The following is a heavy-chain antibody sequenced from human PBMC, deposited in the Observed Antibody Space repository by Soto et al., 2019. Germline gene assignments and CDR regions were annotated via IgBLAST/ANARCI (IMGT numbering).Heavy chain of an antibody. Sequence: VQLVQSGAEVKKPGSSVKLSCKASGGTFNRYAISWVRQAPGQGLEWMGGIIPIFGTANYAQKSQGRVAIIADESTSAAYMELRSLRSEDTAVYYCALWGFRDGNNSKYNYSGMDVWGQGTTVTVSS. CDR2: IIPIFGTA. D-gene: IGHD1-1*01. CDR3: ALWGFRDGNNSKYNYSGMDV. CDR1: GGTFNRYA. J-gene: IGHJ6*02. V-gene: IGHV1-69*01.